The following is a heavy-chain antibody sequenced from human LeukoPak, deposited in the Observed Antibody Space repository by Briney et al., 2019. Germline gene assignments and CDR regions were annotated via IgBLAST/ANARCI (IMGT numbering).Heavy chain of an antibody. V-gene: IGHV3-7*01. Sequence: GGSLRLSCAASGFTFSSYWMSWVRQAPGKGLEWVANIRQDGSEKYYVDSVKGRFTISRDNAKNSLYLQMNSLRAEDTAVYYCARVGILTAAGTGWFDPWGQGTLVTVSS. CDR3: ARVGILTAAGTGWFDP. D-gene: IGHD6-13*01. CDR2: IRQDGSEK. J-gene: IGHJ5*02. CDR1: GFTFSSYW.